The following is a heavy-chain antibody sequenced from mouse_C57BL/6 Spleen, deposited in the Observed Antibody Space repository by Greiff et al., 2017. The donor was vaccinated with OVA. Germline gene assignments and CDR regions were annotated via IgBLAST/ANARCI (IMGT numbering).Heavy chain of an antibody. Sequence: QVQLKESGAELARPGASVKLSCKASGYTFTSYGISWVKQRPGQGLEWIGEIYPRSGNTYYNEKFKGKATLTADKSSSTAYMELRSLTSEDSAVYFCARRESDCSNYAYAMDYWGQGTSVTVSS. CDR2: IYPRSGNT. V-gene: IGHV1-81*01. J-gene: IGHJ4*01. CDR3: ARRESDCSNYAYAMDY. CDR1: GYTFTSYG. D-gene: IGHD2-5*01.